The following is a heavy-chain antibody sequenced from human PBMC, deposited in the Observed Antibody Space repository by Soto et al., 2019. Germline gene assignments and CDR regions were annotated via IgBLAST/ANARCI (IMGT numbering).Heavy chain of an antibody. CDR1: GGSISSFY. CDR2: IYYSGST. J-gene: IGHJ4*02. CDR3: GRSVLDRGPLGY. D-gene: IGHD2-8*01. V-gene: IGHV4-59*03. Sequence: SETLSLTCTVSGGSISSFYWSWIRQPPGKGLEWIGNIYYSGSTSYNPSLKSRVTISVDTSKNQFSLKLSSVTAADTAVYYCGRSVLDRGPLGYWGQGTLVTVSS.